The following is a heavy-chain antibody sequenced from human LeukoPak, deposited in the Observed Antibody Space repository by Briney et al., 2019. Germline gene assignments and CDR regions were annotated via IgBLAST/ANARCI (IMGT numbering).Heavy chain of an antibody. CDR2: ISTSGST. D-gene: IGHD3-22*01. CDR3: ARVRYSDSSVLTRKRSYYFDC. J-gene: IGHJ4*02. CDR1: GGSISSYY. V-gene: IGHV4-4*07. Sequence: PSETLSLTCTVSGGSISSYYWSWIRQPAGKGLESIGHISTSGSTNYNPSLKSRVTMSVDTSKNQFSLKLSSVTAADTAVYYCARVRYSDSSVLTRKRSYYFDCWGQGTLVTVSS.